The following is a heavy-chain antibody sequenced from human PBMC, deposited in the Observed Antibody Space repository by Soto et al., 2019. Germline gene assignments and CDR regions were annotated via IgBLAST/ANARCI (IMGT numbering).Heavy chain of an antibody. CDR2: IYHSGST. V-gene: IGHV4-4*02. J-gene: IGHJ4*02. D-gene: IGHD4-4*01. Sequence: SETLSLTCAVSGGSISSSNWWSWVRQPPGKGLEWIGEIYHSGSTNYNPSLKSRVTISVDKSKNQFSLKLSSVTAADTAVYYCARDLRGYSNYFDYWGQGTLVTVS. CDR3: ARDLRGYSNYFDY. CDR1: GGSISSSNW.